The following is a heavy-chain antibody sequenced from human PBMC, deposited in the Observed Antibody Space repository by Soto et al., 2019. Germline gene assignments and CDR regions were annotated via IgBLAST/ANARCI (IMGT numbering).Heavy chain of an antibody. CDR1: GFTFSSYA. CDR2: ISGSGGST. CDR3: AKDSRDYGLFDY. J-gene: IGHJ4*02. D-gene: IGHD4-17*01. Sequence: GGSLRLSCAASGFTFSSYAMSWVRQAPGKGLEWVSAISGSGGSTYYADSVKGRLTISRDNSKNTLYLQMNSLRAEDTAVYYCAKDSRDYGLFDYWGQGTLVTVSS. V-gene: IGHV3-23*01.